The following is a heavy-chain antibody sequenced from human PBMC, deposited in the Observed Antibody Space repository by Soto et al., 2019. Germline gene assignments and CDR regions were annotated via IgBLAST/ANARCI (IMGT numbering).Heavy chain of an antibody. Sequence: EVHLLDSGGGLLQPGGSLRLSCAASGFTFSNYVMSWVRKDPGKGLEWVSSISGSGDNTYYADSVKGRFTISRYNSKNTLLLKMNSLRAEDTAVYYCAKLPSVLSLRFAYWCQGTLVTFSS. J-gene: IGHJ4*02. D-gene: IGHD3-16*01. CDR3: AKLPSVLSLRFAY. CDR1: GFTFSNYV. V-gene: IGHV3-23*01. CDR2: ISGSGDNT.